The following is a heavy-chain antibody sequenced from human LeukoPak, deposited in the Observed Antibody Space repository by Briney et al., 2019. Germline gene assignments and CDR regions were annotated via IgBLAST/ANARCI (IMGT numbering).Heavy chain of an antibody. J-gene: IGHJ3*02. D-gene: IGHD2-15*01. CDR1: GFTFNSYA. CDR2: ICPTGGGT. CDR3: ARELVAFGYCSATSCFDALNI. Sequence: PGGSLRLSCVGSGFTFNSYAMTWVRQVPGKGLEWVATICPTGGGTYYADFAEGRFTISRDNSRDILYLQMEGLRAEDTALYYCARELVAFGYCSATSCFDALNIWGQGTMVSVSS. V-gene: IGHV3-23*01.